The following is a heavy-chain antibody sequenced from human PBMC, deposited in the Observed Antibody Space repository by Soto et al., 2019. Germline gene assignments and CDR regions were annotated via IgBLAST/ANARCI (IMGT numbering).Heavy chain of an antibody. D-gene: IGHD2-15*01. Sequence: PGGSLRLSCAASGFTFSSYGMHWVRQAPGKGLEWVAVISYDGSNKYYADSVKGRFTISRDNSKNTLYLQMNSLRAEDTAVYYCAKDPGREVAAIGWFDPWGQGTLVTVSS. CDR3: AKDPGREVAAIGWFDP. J-gene: IGHJ5*02. CDR2: ISYDGSNK. V-gene: IGHV3-30*18. CDR1: GFTFSSYG.